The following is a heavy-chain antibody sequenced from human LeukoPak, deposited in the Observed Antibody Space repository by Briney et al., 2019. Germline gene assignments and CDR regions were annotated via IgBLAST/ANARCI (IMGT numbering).Heavy chain of an antibody. CDR1: GFTFSSYW. Sequence: GGSLRLSCAASGFTFSSYWMHWVRQAPGKGLVWVSRIKSDGSTNYADSVKGRFTISRDNAKNTLSLQMNSLRAEDTALYYCAKGRGGSRWYSLDYWGQGTLVTVSS. V-gene: IGHV3-74*01. CDR2: IKSDGST. D-gene: IGHD6-13*01. CDR3: AKGRGGSRWYSLDY. J-gene: IGHJ4*02.